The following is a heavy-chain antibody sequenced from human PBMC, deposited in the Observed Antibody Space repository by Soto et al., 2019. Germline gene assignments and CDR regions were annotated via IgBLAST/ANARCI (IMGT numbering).Heavy chain of an antibody. J-gene: IGHJ5*02. Sequence: SETLSLTCTVSGGPITNYYWSWIRQPAGKGLEWIGRIYTKERTNYNLSFRNRVTMSVDTSKNQFSLKLDAVTAADTAVYYCARDDYKDGGNNWFDPWGQGTLVTVSS. V-gene: IGHV4-4*07. CDR3: ARDDYKDGGNNWFDP. CDR1: GGPITNYY. D-gene: IGHD3-16*01. CDR2: IYTKERT.